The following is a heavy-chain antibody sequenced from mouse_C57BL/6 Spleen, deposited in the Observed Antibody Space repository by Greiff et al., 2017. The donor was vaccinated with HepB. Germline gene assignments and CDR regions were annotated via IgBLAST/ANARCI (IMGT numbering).Heavy chain of an antibody. D-gene: IGHD1-1*01. V-gene: IGHV5-15*01. J-gene: IGHJ4*01. CDR3: ARHWNYYGSSYAMDY. CDR1: GFTFSDYG. CDR2: ISNLAYSI. Sequence: EVQLQQSGGGLVQPGGSLKLSCAASGFTFSDYGMAWVRQAPRKGPEWVAFISNLAYSIYYADTVTGRFTISRENAKNTLYLEMSSLRSEDTAMYYCARHWNYYGSSYAMDYWGQGTSVTVSS.